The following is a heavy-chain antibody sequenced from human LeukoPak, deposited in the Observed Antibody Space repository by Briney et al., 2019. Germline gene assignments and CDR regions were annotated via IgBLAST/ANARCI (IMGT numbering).Heavy chain of an antibody. CDR2: IYTSGST. CDR1: GGSISSGSYY. D-gene: IGHD6-13*01. V-gene: IGHV4-61*02. Sequence: SETLSLTCTVSGGSISSGSYYWSWLRQPAGKGLEWIGRIYTSGSTNYNPSLKSRVTISVDTSKNQFSLKLSSVTAADTAVYYCARDQDSSSWTPFDYWGQGTLVTVSS. J-gene: IGHJ4*02. CDR3: ARDQDSSSWTPFDY.